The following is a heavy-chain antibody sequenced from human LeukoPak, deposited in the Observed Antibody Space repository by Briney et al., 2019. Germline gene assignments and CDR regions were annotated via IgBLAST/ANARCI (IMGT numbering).Heavy chain of an antibody. Sequence: PSETLSLTCAVSGGSISSSYWWTWVRQPPGKGLEWIGEIYHSGSTYYNPSLKSRVTISVDTSKNQFSLKLSSLTAADTAVYYCARDRKYYYHMDVWGKGTTVTVSS. J-gene: IGHJ6*03. CDR3: ARDRKYYYHMDV. V-gene: IGHV4-4*02. D-gene: IGHD1-14*01. CDR2: IYHSGST. CDR1: GGSISSSYW.